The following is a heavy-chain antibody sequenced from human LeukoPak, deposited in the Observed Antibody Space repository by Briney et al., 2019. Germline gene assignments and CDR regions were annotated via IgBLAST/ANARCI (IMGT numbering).Heavy chain of an antibody. Sequence: LSLTCAVYDGSFSGYYWSWIRQPPGKGLEWVSYISSSSSTIYYADSVKGRFTISRDNAKNSLYLQMNSLRAEDTAVYYCARDFVAGTPDYWGQGTLVTVSS. CDR1: DGSFSGYY. CDR3: ARDFVAGTPDY. V-gene: IGHV3-11*04. J-gene: IGHJ4*02. D-gene: IGHD1-7*01. CDR2: ISSSSSTI.